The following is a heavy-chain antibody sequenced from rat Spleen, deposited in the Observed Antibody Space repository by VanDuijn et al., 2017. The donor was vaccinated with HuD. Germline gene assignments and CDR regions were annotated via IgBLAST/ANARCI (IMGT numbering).Heavy chain of an antibody. D-gene: IGHD1-7*01. V-gene: IGHV2-41*01. CDR3: ARGPMGLY. Sequence: QVQLKESGPGLVQPSQTLSLTCTVAGFSLTSYNVYWVRQPPGKGLEWMGVIWTGGSTENNSALKSRLSISRDTSKSQVFLKMNSLQTEDTATYYWARGPMGLYWGQGVMVTVSS. CDR2: IWTGGST. J-gene: IGHJ2*01. CDR1: GFSLTSYN.